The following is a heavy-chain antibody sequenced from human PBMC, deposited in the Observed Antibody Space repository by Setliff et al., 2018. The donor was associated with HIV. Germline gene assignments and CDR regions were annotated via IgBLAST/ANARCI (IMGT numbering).Heavy chain of an antibody. V-gene: IGHV3-48*01. CDR2: ITSTGSTI. J-gene: IGHJ3*02. CDR3: ARASRPLSWYGYALDI. Sequence: GGSLRLSCAASGFTFSDCSMNWVRQAPGKGLEWISYITSTGSTIFYADSVKGRFTISRDNDKNSAHLQMTSLRAEDTAVYYCARASRPLSWYGYALDIWGQGTMVTVSS. D-gene: IGHD6-13*01. CDR1: GFTFSDCS.